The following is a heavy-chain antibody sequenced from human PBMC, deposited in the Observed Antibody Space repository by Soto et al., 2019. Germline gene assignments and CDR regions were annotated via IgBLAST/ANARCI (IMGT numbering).Heavy chain of an antibody. CDR3: ARVAYYYDSSGYFY. Sequence: EVQLVESGGGLVQPGGSLNFPGAASGFTSSAYTRHWVGQAPGKGLEWVSYISPSSSSIYYADSVKGRFTISRDNAKNSLYLQMNSLRAEDTAVYYCARVAYYYDSSGYFYWGQGTLVTVSS. CDR2: ISPSSSSI. J-gene: IGHJ4*02. CDR1: GFTSSAYT. D-gene: IGHD3-22*01. V-gene: IGHV3-48*01.